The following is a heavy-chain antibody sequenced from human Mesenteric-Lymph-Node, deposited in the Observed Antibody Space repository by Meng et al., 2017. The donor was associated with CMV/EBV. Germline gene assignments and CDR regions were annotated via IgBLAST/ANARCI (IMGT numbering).Heavy chain of an antibody. V-gene: IGHV3-66*01. D-gene: IGHD3-10*01. CDR3: TGDSVSNPNLDY. Sequence: EVHLVGSGGGLVQPGGSLRLFCAASGFNVRDKYMSWVRQAPGKGLEWVCIIYRGDNTYYIDSVKDRFTVSRDNSKNTMYLQMNSLRVEDTAVYYCTGDSVSNPNLDYWGQGTLVTVSS. J-gene: IGHJ4*02. CDR2: IYRGDNT. CDR1: GFNVRDKY.